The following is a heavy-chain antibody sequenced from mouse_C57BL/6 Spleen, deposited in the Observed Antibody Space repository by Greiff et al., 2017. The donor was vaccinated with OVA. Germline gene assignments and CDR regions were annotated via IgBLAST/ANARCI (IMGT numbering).Heavy chain of an antibody. CDR3: ARSPISYYFDY. D-gene: IGHD6-2*01. J-gene: IGHJ2*01. CDR1: GYTFTSYW. Sequence: QVHVKQPGAELVKPGASVKMSCKASGYTFTSYWITWVKQRPGQGLEWIGDIYPGSGSTNYNEKFKSKATLTVDTSSSTAYMQLSSLTSEDSAVYYCARSPISYYFDYWGQGTTLTVSS. CDR2: IYPGSGST. V-gene: IGHV1-55*01.